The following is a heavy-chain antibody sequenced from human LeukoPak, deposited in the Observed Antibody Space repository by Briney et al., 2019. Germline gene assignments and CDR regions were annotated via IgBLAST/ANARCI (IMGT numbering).Heavy chain of an antibody. D-gene: IGHD1-26*01. Sequence: GESLNISGKGSGYTFNTYWIAWVRQLQGKGREWMGMIYPSDSDTRYSPPFQGQGPISADKSIRTAYPQWSSLKASEPGMYYCARRERYSGSWYFDQGREGPGVSVFS. V-gene: IGHV5-51*01. CDR3: ARRERYSGSWYFDQ. CDR2: IYPSDSDT. CDR1: GYTFNTYW. J-gene: IGHJ4*02.